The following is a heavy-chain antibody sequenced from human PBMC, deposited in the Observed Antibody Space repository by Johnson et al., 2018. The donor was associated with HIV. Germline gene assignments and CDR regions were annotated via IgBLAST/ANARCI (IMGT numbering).Heavy chain of an antibody. D-gene: IGHD3-10*01. CDR2: ISYDGSNK. J-gene: IGHJ3*01. CDR1: GFTFSNYG. CDR3: ARGYYYDVFDV. Sequence: QVQLVESGGGVVQPGRSLRLSCSASGFTFSNYGMQWVRQAPGKGLEWVAVISYDGSNKYYADYVKGRFTISRENAKNSLYLQMNSLTAGDTAVYYCARGYYYDVFDVWGQGTLVIVSS. V-gene: IGHV3-30*03.